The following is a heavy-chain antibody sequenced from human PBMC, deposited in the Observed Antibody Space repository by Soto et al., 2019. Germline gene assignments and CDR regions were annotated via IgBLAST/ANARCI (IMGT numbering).Heavy chain of an antibody. D-gene: IGHD2-15*01. Sequence: GVPVKGYRKASGYKKSIYLVGRGRLETGQGLEWMGMIHPSGDTGYAQKFRGRVTMTIDTSTTTAYMELRNLTSEDTAVYFSVRGYCTTSPCSGDFQFWRQRTLVTVPS. V-gene: IGHV1-46*01. CDR2: IHPSGDT. CDR1: GYKKSIYL. J-gene: IGHJ1*01. CDR3: VRGYCTTSPCSGDFQF.